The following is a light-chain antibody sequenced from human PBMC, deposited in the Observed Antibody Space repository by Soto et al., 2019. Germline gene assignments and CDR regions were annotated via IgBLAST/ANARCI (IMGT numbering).Light chain of an antibody. Sequence: DIQMTQSPSSLSASVGDRVTITCRGSQGISSWLAWYQQKPGKAPRLLIYKASSLASGVPSRFSGSGSGTEFTLTISSLQPVDFATYYSQQYKTFGQGTRVEIK. V-gene: IGKV1-5*03. CDR2: KAS. CDR3: QQYKT. CDR1: QGISSW. J-gene: IGKJ1*01.